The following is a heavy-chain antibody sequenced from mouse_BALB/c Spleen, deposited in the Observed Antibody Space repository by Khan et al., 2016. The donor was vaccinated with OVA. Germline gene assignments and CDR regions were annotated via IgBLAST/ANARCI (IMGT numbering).Heavy chain of an antibody. J-gene: IGHJ1*01. CDR3: ARSNTYWYFAV. CDR2: INTYSGEP. CDR1: GYTFPNYG. Sequence: QIQLVQSGPELKQPGETVKISCKASGYTFPNYGMNWVKQAPGKGLKWMGWINTYSGEPTYADDFKGRSVFSLETTASTPYLQIRNPKNEDTATYFCARSNTYWYFAVWGAGTTVTVSS. V-gene: IGHV9-3-1*01.